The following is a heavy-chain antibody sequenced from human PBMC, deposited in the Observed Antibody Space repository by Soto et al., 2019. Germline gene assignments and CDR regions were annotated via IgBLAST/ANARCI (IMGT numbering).Heavy chain of an antibody. CDR2: MNPNSGNT. CDR1: GYTFTSYD. J-gene: IGHJ4*02. Sequence: QVQLVQSGAEVKKPGASVKVSCKASGYTFTSYDINWVRQATGQGLEWMGWMNPNSGNTGYAQKLQGRVTMTRNTSISTAYMELSSLRSEDTAVYYCARGVRRYCSGGSCYPSLGYWGQGTLVTVSS. V-gene: IGHV1-8*01. CDR3: ARGVRRYCSGGSCYPSLGY. D-gene: IGHD2-15*01.